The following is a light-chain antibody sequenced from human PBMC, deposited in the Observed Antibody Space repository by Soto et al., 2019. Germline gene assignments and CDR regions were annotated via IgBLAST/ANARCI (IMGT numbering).Light chain of an antibody. CDR2: DAS. Sequence: EIVLTQSPGTLSLSPGERATLSCRASQSVRNSRLAWYQQKPGQPPRLLIYDASTRATATPERFSGSGSGTDFTLTISRLEPEDFAVYYCHQYDSIVQTFGQGTKVDI. V-gene: IGKV3-20*01. J-gene: IGKJ1*01. CDR1: QSVRNSR. CDR3: HQYDSIVQT.